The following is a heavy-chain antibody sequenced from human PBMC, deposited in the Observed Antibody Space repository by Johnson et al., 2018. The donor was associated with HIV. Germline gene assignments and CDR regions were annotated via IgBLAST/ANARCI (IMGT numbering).Heavy chain of an antibody. Sequence: VQLVESGGGLVQPGGSLRLSCAASGFTFSSYDMHWVRQATGKGLEWVSAIIGSGGSTYYADSVKGRFTISRDNSKNTLYLQMNSLRAEDTAVYYCASRSYGYVRHAFDIWGQGTMVTVSS. V-gene: IGHV3-23*04. CDR2: IIGSGGST. CDR1: GFTFSSYD. D-gene: IGHD5-18*01. CDR3: ASRSYGYVRHAFDI. J-gene: IGHJ3*02.